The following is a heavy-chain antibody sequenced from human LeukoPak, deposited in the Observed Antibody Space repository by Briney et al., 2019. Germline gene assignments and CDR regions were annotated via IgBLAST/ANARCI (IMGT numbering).Heavy chain of an antibody. CDR1: GFTYSHYG. V-gene: IGHV3-33*06. J-gene: IGHJ4*02. D-gene: IGHD4-11*01. CDR3: AKDAQRGFDDSNSLEN. Sequence: HPGGSLRLSCAASGFTYSHYGMHWARQAPGKGLVWVAVIWSDATEKYYGDAVKGRFTISRDNSWNTPYLQMNSLRAEDTAVYYCAKDAQRGFDDSNSLENWGQGTLVTVSS. CDR2: IWSDATEK.